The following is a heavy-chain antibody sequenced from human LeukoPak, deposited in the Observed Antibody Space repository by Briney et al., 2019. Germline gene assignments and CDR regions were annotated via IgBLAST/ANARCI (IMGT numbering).Heavy chain of an antibody. Sequence: GGSLRLSCVASGFTFSNYGMSWVRQAPGKGPEWVSAITGGGSSTHYADSVKGRFTISRDNSKNTLYLQMNSLRAEDTAVYYCAKMPVSYSSGWSNFDYWGQGTLVTVSS. V-gene: IGHV3-23*01. CDR1: GFTFSNYG. J-gene: IGHJ4*02. D-gene: IGHD6-19*01. CDR3: AKMPVSYSSGWSNFDY. CDR2: ITGGGSST.